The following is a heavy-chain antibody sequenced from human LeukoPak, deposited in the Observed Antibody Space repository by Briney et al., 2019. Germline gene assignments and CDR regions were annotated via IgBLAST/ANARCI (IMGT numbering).Heavy chain of an antibody. D-gene: IGHD3-10*01. J-gene: IGHJ4*02. CDR3: ASEITMVRGVIITTDWFDC. V-gene: IGHV1-24*01. CDR1: GYTLTELS. CDR2: FDPEDGET. Sequence: ASVKVSCKVSGYTLTELSMHWVRQATGKGLEWMGGFDPEDGETIYAQKFQGRVTMTEDTSTDTAYMELSSLRSEDTAVYYCASEITMVRGVIITTDWFDCWGEGTLVTVAS.